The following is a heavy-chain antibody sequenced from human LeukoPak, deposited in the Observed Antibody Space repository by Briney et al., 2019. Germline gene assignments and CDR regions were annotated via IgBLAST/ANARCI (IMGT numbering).Heavy chain of an antibody. Sequence: GGSLRLSCAASGFTFSSYWMSWVRQAPGKGLEWVSHIDGSSSTKYYADSVKGRFTISRDNAKNSLYLQMNSLRAEDTGVYYCAREYYNSSGYYYGGGYWGQGTLVTVSS. CDR1: GFTFSSYW. CDR3: AREYYNSSGYYYGGGY. CDR2: IDGSSSTK. V-gene: IGHV3-48*04. D-gene: IGHD3-22*01. J-gene: IGHJ4*02.